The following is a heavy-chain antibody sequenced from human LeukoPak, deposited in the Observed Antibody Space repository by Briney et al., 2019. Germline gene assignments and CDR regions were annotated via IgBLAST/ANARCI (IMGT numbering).Heavy chain of an antibody. J-gene: IGHJ2*01. CDR2: IYTSGST. V-gene: IGHV4-4*07. CDR1: GGSISSYY. D-gene: IGHD3-10*01. CDR3: ARHTPYYYGSGSSWYFDL. Sequence: PSETLSLTCTVSGGSISSYYWSWIRQPAGKGLEWIGRIYTSGSTNYNPSLKSRVTMSVDTSKNQFSLKLSSVTAADTAVYYCARHTPYYYGSGSSWYFDLWGRGTLVTVSS.